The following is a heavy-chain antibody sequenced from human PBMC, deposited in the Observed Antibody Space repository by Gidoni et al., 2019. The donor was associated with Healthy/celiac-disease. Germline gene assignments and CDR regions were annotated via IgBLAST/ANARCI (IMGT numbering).Heavy chain of an antibody. V-gene: IGHV1-2*02. Sequence: QVQLVQSGAEVKKPGASVKVSCKASGYTFTGYYMHWVRQAPGQGLGWMGWINPNSGGTNYAQKFQGRVTMTRDTSISTAYMELSRLRSDDTAVYYCARGTITMIVVVNYGMDVWGQGTTVTVSS. CDR2: INPNSGGT. CDR3: ARGTITMIVVVNYGMDV. CDR1: GYTFTGYY. J-gene: IGHJ6*02. D-gene: IGHD3-22*01.